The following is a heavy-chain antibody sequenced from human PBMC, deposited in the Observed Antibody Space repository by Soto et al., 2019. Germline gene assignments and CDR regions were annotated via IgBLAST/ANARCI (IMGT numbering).Heavy chain of an antibody. D-gene: IGHD4-17*01. CDR1: GGSISSSNW. Sequence: SSETLSLTCAVSGGSISSSNWWSWVRQPPGKGLEWIGEIYHSGSTNYNPSLKSRVTISVDKSKNQFSLKLSSVTAADTAVYYCAGWTRFYGGNSGYWGQGTLVTVSS. V-gene: IGHV4-4*02. CDR3: AGWTRFYGGNSGY. CDR2: IYHSGST. J-gene: IGHJ4*02.